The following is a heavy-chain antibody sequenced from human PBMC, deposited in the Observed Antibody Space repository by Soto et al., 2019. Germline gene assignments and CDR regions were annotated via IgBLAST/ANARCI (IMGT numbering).Heavy chain of an antibody. Sequence: LKISCKGSGYSFTSYWIGWVRQMPGKGLEWMGIIYPGDSDTRYSPSFQGQVTISADKSISTAYLQWSSLKASDTAMYYCARLVGATTMGYYGMYVWGQGTTVTVSS. J-gene: IGHJ6*02. CDR3: ARLVGATTMGYYGMYV. CDR2: IYPGDSDT. CDR1: GYSFTSYW. D-gene: IGHD1-26*01. V-gene: IGHV5-51*01.